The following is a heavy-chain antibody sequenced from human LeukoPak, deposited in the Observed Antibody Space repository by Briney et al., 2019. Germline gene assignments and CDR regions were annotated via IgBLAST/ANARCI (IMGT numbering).Heavy chain of an antibody. CDR1: GFTFSSYS. V-gene: IGHV3-48*04. CDR2: ISSSGSTI. Sequence: GGSLRLSCAASGFTFSSYSMNWVRQAPGKGLEWVSYISSSGSTIYYADSVKGRFTISRDNAKNSLYLQMNSLRAEDTAVYYCARGGRDPHRWFDPWGQGTLVTVSS. J-gene: IGHJ5*02. CDR3: ARGGRDPHRWFDP.